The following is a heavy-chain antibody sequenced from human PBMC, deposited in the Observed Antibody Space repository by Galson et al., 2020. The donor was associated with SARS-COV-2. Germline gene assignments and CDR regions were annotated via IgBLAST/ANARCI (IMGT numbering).Heavy chain of an antibody. D-gene: IGHD3-22*01. CDR3: ARGYYDSSGHAFDI. CDR2: ISYDGSTK. CDR1: GFTFSSYA. J-gene: IGHJ3*02. Sequence: GASLKISCAASGFTFSSYAMHWVRQAPGKGLEWVAVISYDGSTKYYADSVKGRFTISRDNSKNTLYLQMNSLRAEDTAVYYCARGYYDSSGHAFDIWGQGTMVTVSS. V-gene: IGHV3-30*04.